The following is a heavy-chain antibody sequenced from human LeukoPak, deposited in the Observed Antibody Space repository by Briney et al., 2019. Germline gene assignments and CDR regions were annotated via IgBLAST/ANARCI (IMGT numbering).Heavy chain of an antibody. CDR3: ARGSEGIAAAGTGSYYYYYYMDV. Sequence: SETLSLTCAVYGGSFSGYYWSWIRQPPGKGLEWIGEINHSGSTNYNPSLKSRVTMSVDTSKNQFSLKLSSVTAADTAVYYCARGSEGIAAAGTGSYYYYYYMDVWGKGTTVTISS. J-gene: IGHJ6*03. D-gene: IGHD6-13*01. V-gene: IGHV4-34*01. CDR1: GGSFSGYY. CDR2: INHSGST.